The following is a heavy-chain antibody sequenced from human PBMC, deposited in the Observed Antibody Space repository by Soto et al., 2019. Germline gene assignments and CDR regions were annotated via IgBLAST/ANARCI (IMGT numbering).Heavy chain of an antibody. Sequence: PGGSLRLSCAASGFTFSTYAMSWIRQAPWKGLEWVSAISVSGGSTYYAYSVKDRFTISRDNSKNTLYLQMNSLRAEDTAVYYCANSEWLVADDYWGQGTLVTVSS. D-gene: IGHD6-19*01. CDR3: ANSEWLVADDY. CDR2: ISVSGGST. J-gene: IGHJ4*01. CDR1: GFTFSTYA. V-gene: IGHV3-23*01.